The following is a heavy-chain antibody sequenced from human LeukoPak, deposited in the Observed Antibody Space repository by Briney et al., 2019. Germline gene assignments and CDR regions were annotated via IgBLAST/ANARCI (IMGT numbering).Heavy chain of an antibody. D-gene: IGHD3-22*01. V-gene: IGHV3-30*18. CDR1: GFSFSSYG. Sequence: GGSLRLSCAASGFSFSSYGMHWVRQAPGMGLEWVAVISHDVSKKYYADSVKGRFTISRDNFQNTLYLQMDSLRAEDTAVYYCAKGPHSVAYDSSGYYYYYQLPTPQFVYWGQGTLVTVSS. J-gene: IGHJ4*02. CDR2: ISHDVSKK. CDR3: AKGPHSVAYDSSGYYYYYQLPTPQFVY.